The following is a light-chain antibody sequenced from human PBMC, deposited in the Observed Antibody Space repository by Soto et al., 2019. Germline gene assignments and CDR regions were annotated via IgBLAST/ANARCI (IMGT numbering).Light chain of an antibody. V-gene: IGLV2-14*01. Sequence: QSALTQPASVSGSPGQSITSSCTGTSSDVGGYNYVSWYQQHPGKAPKLMIYEVSNRPSGVSNHFSGSKSGNTASLTISGLQAEDEADYYCSSYTSSSTYVFGTGTKVTVL. J-gene: IGLJ1*01. CDR2: EVS. CDR3: SSYTSSSTYV. CDR1: SSDVGGYNY.